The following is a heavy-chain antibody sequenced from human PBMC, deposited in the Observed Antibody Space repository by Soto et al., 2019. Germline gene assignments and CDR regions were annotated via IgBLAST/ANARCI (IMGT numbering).Heavy chain of an antibody. D-gene: IGHD6-19*01. CDR2: VSYDGAKT. CDR1: GFIFSNYD. CDR3: ARSSGWYEADAFDM. Sequence: QVHLVESGGGVVQPGRSLRLSCAASGFIFSNYDIHWVRQAPGRGLEWVAVVSYDGAKTYYKDSVKGRFTISRDNSRNTLTLQMTSLRPEDTATYFCARSSGWYEADAFDMWGQGTMVTVSA. V-gene: IGHV3-30*03. J-gene: IGHJ3*02.